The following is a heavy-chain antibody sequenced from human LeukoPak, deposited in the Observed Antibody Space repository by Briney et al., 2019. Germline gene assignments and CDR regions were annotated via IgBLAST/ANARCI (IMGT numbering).Heavy chain of an antibody. D-gene: IGHD4-11*01. J-gene: IGHJ4*02. CDR3: ARSTTTVTTSPFDY. V-gene: IGHV3-21*01. CDR1: DFTFSSYT. Sequence: GGSLRLSCAASDFTFSSYTMNWVRQAPGKGLEWVSSSSSSRSYIYYADSVKGRFTISRDNAKNSLYLQMNSLRAEDTAVYYCARSTTTVTTSPFDYWGQGTLVTVSS. CDR2: SSSSRSYI.